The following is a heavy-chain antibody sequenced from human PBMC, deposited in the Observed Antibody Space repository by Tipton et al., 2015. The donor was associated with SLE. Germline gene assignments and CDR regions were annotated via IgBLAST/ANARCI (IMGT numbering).Heavy chain of an antibody. D-gene: IGHD5-12*01. J-gene: IGHJ4*02. Sequence: TLSLTCAVYGGSFSGYYCSWIRQPPGKGLEWIGEINHSGSTNYNPSLKSRVTISVDTSKNQFSLKLSSVTAADTAVYYCARVGGYSGYGIDYWGQGTLVIVSS. CDR2: INHSGST. CDR1: GGSFSGYY. CDR3: ARVGGYSGYGIDY. V-gene: IGHV4-34*01.